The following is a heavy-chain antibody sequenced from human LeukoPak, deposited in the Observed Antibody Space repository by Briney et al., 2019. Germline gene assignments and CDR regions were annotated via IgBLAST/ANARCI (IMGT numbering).Heavy chain of an antibody. CDR3: ARAIESSGSYLGHYFDY. Sequence: SETLSLTCAVYGGSFSGYYWSWIRQPPGKGLEWIGEINHSGSTNYNPSLKSRATISVDTSKNQLSLKVSSVTAADTAVYYCARAIESSGSYLGHYFDYWGQGTLVTVSS. D-gene: IGHD6-19*01. CDR1: GGSFSGYY. J-gene: IGHJ4*02. CDR2: INHSGST. V-gene: IGHV4-34*01.